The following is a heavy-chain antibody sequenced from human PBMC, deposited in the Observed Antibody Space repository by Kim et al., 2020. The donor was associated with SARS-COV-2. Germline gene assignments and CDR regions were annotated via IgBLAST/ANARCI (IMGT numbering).Heavy chain of an antibody. CDR3: ASIGG. CDR2: NSDGSST. Sequence: NSDGSSTRYADTVKGRFTISRDNAKNTLYLQMNSLRAEDTAVYYCASIGGWGQGTLVPVSS. D-gene: IGHD3-16*01. J-gene: IGHJ4*02. V-gene: IGHV3-74*01.